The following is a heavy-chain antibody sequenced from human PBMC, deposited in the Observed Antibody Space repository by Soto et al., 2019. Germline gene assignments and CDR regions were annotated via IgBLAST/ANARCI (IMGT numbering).Heavy chain of an antibody. CDR2: MNANSGNT. V-gene: IGHV1-8*01. J-gene: IGHJ5*02. D-gene: IGHD3-16*01. CDR1: GYTFTSYD. Sequence: QVQLVQSVAEVKKPGASVKVSCKASGYTFTSYDIHWVRQATGQGLEWMGWMNANSGNTDYSQKFQGRVTMTRNTSKSTAYMERSSLRSEDTSVYYCAGERWGWCDPWGQGTRVTVSS. CDR3: AGERWGWCDP.